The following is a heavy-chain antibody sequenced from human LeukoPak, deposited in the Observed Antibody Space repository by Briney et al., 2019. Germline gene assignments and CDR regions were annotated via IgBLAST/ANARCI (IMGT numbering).Heavy chain of an antibody. CDR3: ARAADYYDSSGYYPFDY. D-gene: IGHD3-22*01. CDR2: IYYSGST. J-gene: IGHJ4*02. Sequence: NPSETLSLTCTVSGGSISSYYWSWIRQPPGKGLEWIGYIYYSGSTNYNPSLKSRVTISVDMSKNQFSLKLSSVTAADTAVYYCARAADYYDSSGYYPFDYWGQGTLVTVSS. CDR1: GGSISSYY. V-gene: IGHV4-59*01.